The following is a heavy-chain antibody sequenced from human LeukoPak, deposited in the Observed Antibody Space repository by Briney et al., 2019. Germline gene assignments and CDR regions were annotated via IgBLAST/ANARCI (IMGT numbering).Heavy chain of an antibody. V-gene: IGHV4-34*01. J-gene: IGHJ4*02. CDR2: INHSGST. Sequence: SETLSLTCAVYGGSFSGYYWSWIRQPPGKGLEWIGEINHSGSTNYNPSLKSRVTISVDTSKNQFSLNLRSVTSADTAVYFCTRVSIHGDSDYWGQGTLVTVSS. CDR1: GGSFSGYY. CDR3: TRVSIHGDSDY.